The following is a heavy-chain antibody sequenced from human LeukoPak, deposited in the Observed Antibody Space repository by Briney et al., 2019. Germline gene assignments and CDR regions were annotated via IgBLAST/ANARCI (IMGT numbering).Heavy chain of an antibody. J-gene: IGHJ3*02. CDR1: GASIDSYY. D-gene: IGHD6-13*01. CDR3: ARQPGGTAAFDI. CDR2: THNNGDS. Sequence: SETLSLTCTVSGASIDSYYWSWLRQPPGKGLEWIGYTHNNGDSNYNPSLKGRLTISVDTSKNEVSLVLTSVTAADTALYYCARQPGGTAAFDIWAQGTMVTVSA. V-gene: IGHV4-59*08.